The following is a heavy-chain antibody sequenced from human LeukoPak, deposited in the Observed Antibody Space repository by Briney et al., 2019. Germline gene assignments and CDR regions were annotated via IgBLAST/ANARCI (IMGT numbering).Heavy chain of an antibody. D-gene: IGHD3-16*02. J-gene: IGHJ4*02. V-gene: IGHV3-15*01. CDR1: GFXFXNAW. Sequence: XXCAXSGFXFXNAWMSWVRQAPGKGLEWVGRIKSKTDGWTTDYAAPVKGRFTISRDDSKNTLYLQMNSLKTEDTAVYYCTTYPGDYWGQGTLVTVSS. CDR3: TTYPGDY. CDR2: IKSKTDGWTT.